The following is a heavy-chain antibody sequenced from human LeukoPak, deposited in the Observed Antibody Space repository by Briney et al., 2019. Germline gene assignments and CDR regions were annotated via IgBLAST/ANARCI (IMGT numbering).Heavy chain of an antibody. Sequence: GGSLRLSCAASGFTFSSYWMHWVRQAPGKGLVWVSRINTDGSSTSYADSVKGRFTISRDNAKNTLYLQMNSLRAEDTAVYYCAREGGIAAALDYWGQGTLVTVSS. V-gene: IGHV3-74*01. CDR3: AREGGIAAALDY. CDR1: GFTFSSYW. J-gene: IGHJ4*02. CDR2: INTDGSST. D-gene: IGHD6-13*01.